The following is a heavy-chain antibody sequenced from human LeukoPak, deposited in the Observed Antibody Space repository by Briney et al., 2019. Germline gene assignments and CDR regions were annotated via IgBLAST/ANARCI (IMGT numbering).Heavy chain of an antibody. Sequence: ASVKVSCKASGYTFTSYGISWVRQAPGQGLEWMGWISAYNGNTNYAQKLQGRVTMTTDTSTSTAYMELRSLRSDDTAVYYCARVRIAAAGIWVGSTQRYWGQGTLVTVSS. CDR1: GYTFTSYG. V-gene: IGHV1-18*01. J-gene: IGHJ4*02. CDR2: ISAYNGNT. CDR3: ARVRIAAAGIWVGSTQRY. D-gene: IGHD6-13*01.